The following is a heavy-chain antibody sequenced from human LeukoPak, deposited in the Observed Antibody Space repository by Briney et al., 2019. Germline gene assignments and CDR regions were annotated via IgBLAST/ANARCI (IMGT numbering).Heavy chain of an antibody. CDR3: ARGRYGSSFYFLDL. Sequence: GRSLRLSCAASGFTFNKFEMIWVRQAPGKGLEWISYISGGETVIYYADSVEGRFTNSRDNANNSLHLQMNSLRVEDTAVYYCARGRYGSSFYFLDLWGQGTLVTVSS. V-gene: IGHV3-48*03. D-gene: IGHD6-13*01. J-gene: IGHJ4*02. CDR2: ISGGETVI. CDR1: GFTFNKFE.